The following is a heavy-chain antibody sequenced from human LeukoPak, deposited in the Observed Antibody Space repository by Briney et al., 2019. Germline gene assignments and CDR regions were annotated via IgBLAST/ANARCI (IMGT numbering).Heavy chain of an antibody. V-gene: IGHV3-33*01. Sequence: GRSLRLSCAASGFTFSSYGMHWVRQAPGKGLEWVAVIWYDGSNKYYADSVKGRFTISRDNSKNTLYLQMNSLRAEDTAVYYCARDLSSYGHPFDYWGQGTLVTVSS. CDR3: ARDLSSYGHPFDY. CDR1: GFTFSSYG. J-gene: IGHJ4*02. D-gene: IGHD5-18*01. CDR2: IWYDGSNK.